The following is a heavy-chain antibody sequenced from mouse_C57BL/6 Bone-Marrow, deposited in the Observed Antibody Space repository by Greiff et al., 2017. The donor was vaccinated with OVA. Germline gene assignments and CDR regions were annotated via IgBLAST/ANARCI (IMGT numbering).Heavy chain of an antibody. D-gene: IGHD3-2*02. V-gene: IGHV1-55*01. J-gene: IGHJ4*01. CDR2: IYPGSGST. CDR1: GYTFTSYW. Sequence: QVQLKQPGAELVKPGASVKMSCKASGYTFTSYWITWVKQRPGQGLEWIGDIYPGSGSTNYNEKFKSKATLTVDTSSSTAYMQLSSLTSEDSAVYYCATLRLPPYYAMDDWGQGTSVTVSS. CDR3: ATLRLPPYYAMDD.